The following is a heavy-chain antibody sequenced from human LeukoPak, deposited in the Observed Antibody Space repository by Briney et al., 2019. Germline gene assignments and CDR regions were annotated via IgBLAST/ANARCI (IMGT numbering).Heavy chain of an antibody. V-gene: IGHV1-3*01. CDR3: ARGPYCSGGSCYHFDY. D-gene: IGHD2-15*01. Sequence: GVSVKVSCKASGYTFTSYAMHWVRQAPGQRLEWMGWINAGNGNTKYSQKFQGRVTITRDTSASTAYMELSSLRSEDTAVYYCARGPYCSGGSCYHFDYWGQGTLVTVSS. CDR1: GYTFTSYA. J-gene: IGHJ4*02. CDR2: INAGNGNT.